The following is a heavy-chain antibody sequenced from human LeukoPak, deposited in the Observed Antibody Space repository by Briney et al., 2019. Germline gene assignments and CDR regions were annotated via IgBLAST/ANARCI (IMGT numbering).Heavy chain of an antibody. CDR2: ISAYNGNT. CDR1: GYTFTSYD. CDR3: ARDLGDYYYYGMDV. V-gene: IGHV1-18*01. D-gene: IGHD3-10*01. J-gene: IGHJ6*02. Sequence: ASVKVSCKASGYTFTSYDINWVRQAPGQGLEWMGWISAYNGNTNYAQKLQGRVTMTTDTSTSTAYMELRSLRSDDTAVYYCARDLGDYYYYGMDVWGQGTTVTVSS.